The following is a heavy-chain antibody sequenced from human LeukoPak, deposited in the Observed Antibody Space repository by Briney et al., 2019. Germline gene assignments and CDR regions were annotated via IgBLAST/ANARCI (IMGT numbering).Heavy chain of an antibody. V-gene: IGHV3-7*01. Sequence: PGGSLRLSCAASGFTFSSYWMSWVRQAPGKGLEWVANIKQDGSEKYYVDSVKGRFTISRDNAKNSLYLQMNSLRAEDKAVYYCAREISTYYYDSSGYYGLDAFDIWGQGTMVTVSS. D-gene: IGHD3-22*01. CDR2: IKQDGSEK. J-gene: IGHJ3*02. CDR1: GFTFSSYW. CDR3: AREISTYYYDSSGYYGLDAFDI.